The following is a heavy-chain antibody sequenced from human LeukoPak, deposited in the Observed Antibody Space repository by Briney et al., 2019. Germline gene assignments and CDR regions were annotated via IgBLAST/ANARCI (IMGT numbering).Heavy chain of an antibody. Sequence: SETLSLTCTVSGGSISSGSYYWSWIRQPAGKGLEWIGRIYTSGSTNYNPSLKSRVTISVDTSKSQFSLKLSSVTAADTAVYYCARENIVGATIDYWGQGTLVTVSS. CDR3: ARENIVGATIDY. V-gene: IGHV4-61*02. D-gene: IGHD1-26*01. CDR2: IYTSGST. J-gene: IGHJ4*02. CDR1: GGSISSGSYY.